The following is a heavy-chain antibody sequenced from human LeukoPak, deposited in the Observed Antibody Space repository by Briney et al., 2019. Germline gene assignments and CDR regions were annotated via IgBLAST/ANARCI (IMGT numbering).Heavy chain of an antibody. J-gene: IGHJ4*02. CDR3: ARGLEYYYDNSGYRILNY. D-gene: IGHD3-22*01. V-gene: IGHV1-2*02. Sequence: ASVKVSCKASGYTFSGYYIHWVRQAPGQGLEWMGWINPKSGGTNYAQKFQGRVTMTRDTSINTAYMELSRLRTDDTAVYYCARGLEYYYDNSGYRILNYWGQGTLVAVS. CDR1: GYTFSGYY. CDR2: INPKSGGT.